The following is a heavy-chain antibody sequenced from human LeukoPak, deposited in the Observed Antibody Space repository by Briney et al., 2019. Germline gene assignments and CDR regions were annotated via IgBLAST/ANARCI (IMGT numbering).Heavy chain of an antibody. D-gene: IGHD3-3*01. J-gene: IGHJ4*02. CDR1: GFTLSSYA. V-gene: IGHV3-23*01. CDR2: ISGSGGST. CDR3: ARADDLDY. Sequence: GGPLRLSCAASGFTLSSYAMSWVRQAPGKGLEWVSAISGSGGSTYYADSVKGRFTISRDNAKNTLYLQMNSLRAEDTAVYYCARADDLDYWGQGTLVTVSS.